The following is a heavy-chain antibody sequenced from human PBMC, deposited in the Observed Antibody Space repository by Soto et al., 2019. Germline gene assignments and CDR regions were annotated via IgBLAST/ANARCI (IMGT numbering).Heavy chain of an antibody. CDR1: GGSISSGGYY. CDR2: IYYSGCT. V-gene: IGHV4-31*03. CDR3: ARGVPATQSLDY. J-gene: IGHJ4*02. D-gene: IGHD2-2*01. Sequence: SETLSLTCTVSGGSISSGGYYWSWIRQHPGKGLEWIGYIYYSGCTYYNPSLKSRVTISVDTSKNQFSLKLSSVTAADTAVYYCARGVPATQSLDYWGQGTLVTVSS.